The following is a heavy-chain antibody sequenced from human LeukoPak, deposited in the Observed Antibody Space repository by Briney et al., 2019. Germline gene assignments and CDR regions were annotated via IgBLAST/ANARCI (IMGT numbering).Heavy chain of an antibody. CDR1: GGTFSSYA. V-gene: IGHV1-69*13. CDR3: ARVKELDAYYYNYGMDA. CDR2: IIPILGTA. D-gene: IGHD1-7*01. Sequence: ASVKVSCKASGGTFSSYAIRWVRQAPGQGLEWMGGIIPILGTAKHAQKFQGRVTITADESTGTAYMELSSLRSEDTAVYYCARVKELDAYYYNYGMDAWGQGTTVTVSS. J-gene: IGHJ6*02.